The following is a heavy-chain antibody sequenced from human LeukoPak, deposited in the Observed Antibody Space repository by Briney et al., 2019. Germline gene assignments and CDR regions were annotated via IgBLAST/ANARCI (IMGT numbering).Heavy chain of an antibody. Sequence: GGSLRLSCAASGFTVSTNEMSWVRQAPGKGLEWVSSISGGSTYYADSRKGRFTISRDNSKNTLHLQMDSLRAEDTAVHLQMDSLRAEDTAVCYFGYSSGNSMDVWGKGTTVTVSS. CDR3: MDSLRAEDTAVCYFGYSSGNSMDV. CDR1: GFTVSTNE. CDR2: ISGGST. J-gene: IGHJ6*03. D-gene: IGHD6-25*01. V-gene: IGHV3-38-3*01.